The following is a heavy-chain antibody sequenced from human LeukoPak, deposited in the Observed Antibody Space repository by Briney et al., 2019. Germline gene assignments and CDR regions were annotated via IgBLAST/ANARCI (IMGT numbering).Heavy chain of an antibody. J-gene: IGHJ2*01. Sequence: GGSLRLSCAASGFTFSSYSMNWVRQAPGKGLEWVSSISSSSNSSYIYYADSVKGRFTISRDNAKNSLYLQMNSLRAEDTAVYYCARKSGIAVAGIRGLWYFDLWGRGTLVTVSS. CDR1: GFTFSSYS. V-gene: IGHV3-21*01. D-gene: IGHD6-19*01. CDR2: ISSSSNSSYI. CDR3: ARKSGIAVAGIRGLWYFDL.